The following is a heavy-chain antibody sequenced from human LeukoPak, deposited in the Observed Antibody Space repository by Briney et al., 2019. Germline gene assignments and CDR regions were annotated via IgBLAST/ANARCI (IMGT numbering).Heavy chain of an antibody. V-gene: IGHV1-69*05. CDR1: GGTFISHA. CDR3: ARGLQYQLLKALGYYYMDV. Sequence: SVKVSCKASGGTFISHAIAWVRQAPGQGPEWMGGIIPISGTANYAQKFQGRVTITTDESTSTAYMELSSLTSDDTAVYYCARGLQYQLLKALGYYYMDVWGEGTTVTVSS. D-gene: IGHD2-2*01. J-gene: IGHJ6*03. CDR2: IIPISGTA.